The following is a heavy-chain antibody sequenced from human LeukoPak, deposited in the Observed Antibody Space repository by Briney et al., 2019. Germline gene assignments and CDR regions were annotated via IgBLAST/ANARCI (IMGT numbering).Heavy chain of an antibody. Sequence: GASVKVSCKASGYTFTGYYMQWVRQAPGQGLEWMGWINPNSGGTNYAQKFQGRVTMTRDTSISTAHMELSRLRSDDTAVYFCARDHCVSSGCYEDYYYGMDVWGRGTTVTVSS. V-gene: IGHV1-2*02. J-gene: IGHJ6*02. CDR3: ARDHCVSSGCYEDYYYGMDV. D-gene: IGHD6-25*01. CDR2: INPNSGGT. CDR1: GYTFTGYY.